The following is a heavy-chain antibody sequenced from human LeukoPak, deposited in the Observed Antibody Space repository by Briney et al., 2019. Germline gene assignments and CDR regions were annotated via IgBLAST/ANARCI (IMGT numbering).Heavy chain of an antibody. J-gene: IGHJ6*02. Sequence: GASVKVSCKASGYTFTSYGISWVRQAPGQGLERMGWISAYNGNTNYAQKLQGRVTMTTDTSTSTAYMELRSLRSDDTAVYYCARDIVVVPPRRDYYYYAMDVWGQGTTVTVSS. V-gene: IGHV1-18*01. CDR1: GYTFTSYG. D-gene: IGHD2-2*01. CDR3: ARDIVVVPPRRDYYYYAMDV. CDR2: ISAYNGNT.